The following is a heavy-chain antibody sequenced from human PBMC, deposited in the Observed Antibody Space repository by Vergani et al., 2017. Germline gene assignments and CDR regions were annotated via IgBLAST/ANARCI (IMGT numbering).Heavy chain of an antibody. D-gene: IGHD6-13*01. CDR1: GGSITSGSFY. J-gene: IGHJ4*02. Sequence: QVQLHESGPGLVKPSQTLSLTCTVSGGSITSGSFYWSWLRQPAGKGLEWIGRIHSSGTTNYNPSLKSRVTLSVDTSKNQLSLRMTSVTAADTAVYYCARNVGSSWYLVYWGQGTLVTVSS. V-gene: IGHV4-61*02. CDR2: IHSSGTT. CDR3: ARNVGSSWYLVY.